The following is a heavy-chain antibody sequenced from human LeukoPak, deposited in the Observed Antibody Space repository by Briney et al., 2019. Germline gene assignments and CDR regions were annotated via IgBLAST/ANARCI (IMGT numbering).Heavy chain of an antibody. CDR3: ARDSSGPGY. V-gene: IGHV3-53*01. J-gene: IGHJ4*02. D-gene: IGHD5-12*01. CDR1: GFTFSSYA. CDR2: IYSDGGT. Sequence: PGGSLRLSCAASGFTFSSYAMSWVRQAPGKGLEWVSVIYSDGGTFYIDSVKGRFTISRDNSKNTLYLQMNSLRAEDTAVYYCARDSSGPGYWGQGTLVTVSS.